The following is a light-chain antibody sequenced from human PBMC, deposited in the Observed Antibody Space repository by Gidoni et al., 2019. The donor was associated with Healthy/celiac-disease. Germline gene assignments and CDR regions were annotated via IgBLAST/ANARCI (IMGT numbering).Light chain of an antibody. J-gene: IGLJ2*01. CDR3: QSADSSGTYVV. CDR2: KDS. V-gene: IGLV3-25*02. CDR1: ALPKQY. Sequence: SYELTQPPSVSVSPGQTARITCSGDALPKQYAYWYQQKPGQAPVLVIYKDSERTSGIPERFSGSSSGTTVTLTSSGVQAEDEADYYCQSADSSGTYVVFGGGTKLTV.